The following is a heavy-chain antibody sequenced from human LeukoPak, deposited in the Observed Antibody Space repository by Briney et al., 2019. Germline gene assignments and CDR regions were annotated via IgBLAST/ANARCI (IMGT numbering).Heavy chain of an antibody. V-gene: IGHV3-23*01. CDR3: ARDRYDILTGCPDAFDI. CDR1: GFTFSSYA. Sequence: GGSLRLSCAASGFTFSSYAMSWVRQAPGKGLEWVSAISGSGGSTYYADSVKGRFTISRDNSKNTLYLQMNSLRAEDTAVYYCARDRYDILTGCPDAFDIWGQGTMVTVSS. CDR2: ISGSGGST. J-gene: IGHJ3*02. D-gene: IGHD3-9*01.